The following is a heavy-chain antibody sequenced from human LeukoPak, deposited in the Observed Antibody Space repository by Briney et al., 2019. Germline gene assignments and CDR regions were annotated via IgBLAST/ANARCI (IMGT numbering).Heavy chain of an antibody. CDR1: GFTFNNYS. Sequence: GGSLRLPCAASGFTFNNYSMNWVRQAPGKGLEWVSSISSRSSYIYYADSVKGRFTISRDNAKYSLYLQMSSLRAEDTAVYYCARAGSYFPDYWGQGTLVTVSS. J-gene: IGHJ4*02. D-gene: IGHD3-10*01. CDR2: ISSRSSYI. V-gene: IGHV3-21*01. CDR3: ARAGSYFPDY.